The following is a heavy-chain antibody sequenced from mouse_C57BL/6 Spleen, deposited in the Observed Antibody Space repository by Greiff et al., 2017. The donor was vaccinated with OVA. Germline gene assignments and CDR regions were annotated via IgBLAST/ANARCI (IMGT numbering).Heavy chain of an antibody. CDR2: IDPETGGT. CDR1: GYTFTDYE. V-gene: IGHV1-15*01. J-gene: IGHJ1*03. CDR3: TRRRGITTVVAKYFDV. Sequence: LVESGAELVRPGASVTLSCKASGYTFTDYEMHWVKQTPVHGLEWIGAIDPETGGTAYNQKFKGKAILTADKSSSTAYMELRSLTSEDSAVYYCTRRRGITTVVAKYFDVWGTGTTVTVSS. D-gene: IGHD1-1*01.